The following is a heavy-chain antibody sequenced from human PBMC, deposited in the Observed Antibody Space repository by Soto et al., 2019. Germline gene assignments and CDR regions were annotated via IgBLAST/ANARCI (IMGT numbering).Heavy chain of an antibody. V-gene: IGHV3-23*01. CDR3: AIGTRTFGGVIVHDY. CDR1: GFTFSSYA. J-gene: IGHJ4*02. CDR2: ISGSGGST. Sequence: EVQLLESGGGLVQPGGSLRLSCAASGFTFSSYAMSWVRQAPGKGLEWVSAISGSGGSTYYADSVKGRFTISRDNSKNSLYLQMNSLRAEDTAVYYCAIGTRTFGGVIVHDYWGQGTLVTVSS. D-gene: IGHD3-16*02.